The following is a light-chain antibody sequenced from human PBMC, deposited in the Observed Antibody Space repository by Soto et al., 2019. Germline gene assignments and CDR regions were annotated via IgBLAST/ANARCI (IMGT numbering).Light chain of an antibody. CDR3: QQSYSTPPYT. V-gene: IGKV1-39*01. CDR2: AAS. Sequence: DIQMTQSPSSLSASVGDRVTITCRASQSISSYLNWYQQKQGKAPKLLIYAASSLQSVVPSRFSGSGSATDFTLPISSLQPEDFATYYCQQSYSTPPYTFGQGTKLEIK. J-gene: IGKJ2*01. CDR1: QSISSY.